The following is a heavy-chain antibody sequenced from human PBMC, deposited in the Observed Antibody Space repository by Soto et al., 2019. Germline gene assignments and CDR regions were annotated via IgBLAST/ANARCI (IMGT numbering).Heavy chain of an antibody. D-gene: IGHD6-19*01. CDR2: ISSYGADT. CDR3: VREGYMRSDWYGQFDY. Sequence: GGSLRLSCSASGFTFNSYAMHWVRQAPGKGLEFVSAISSYGADTYYADSVKGRFAISRDNSKNTLYLQMSSLRAEDTALYYCVREGYMRSDWYGQFDYWGQGALVTVSS. V-gene: IGHV3-64D*06. CDR1: GFTFNSYA. J-gene: IGHJ4*02.